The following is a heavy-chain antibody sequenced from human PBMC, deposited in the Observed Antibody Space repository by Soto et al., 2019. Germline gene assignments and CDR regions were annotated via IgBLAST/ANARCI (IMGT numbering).Heavy chain of an antibody. D-gene: IGHD6-19*01. CDR2: ISSSSSTI. CDR3: AREAGTWHLPLNWFDP. Sequence: GGSLRLSCAASGFTFSDDYMSWIRQAPGKGLEWVSYISSSSSTIYYADSVKGRFTISRDNAKNSLYLQMNSLRDEDTAVYYCAREAGTWHLPLNWFDPWGQGTLVTVSS. CDR1: GFTFSDDY. V-gene: IGHV3-11*04. J-gene: IGHJ5*02.